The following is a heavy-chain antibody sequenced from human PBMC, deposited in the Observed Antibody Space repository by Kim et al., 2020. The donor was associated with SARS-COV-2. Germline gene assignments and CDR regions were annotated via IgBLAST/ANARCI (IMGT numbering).Heavy chain of an antibody. J-gene: IGHJ6*02. CDR3: ARDFTPGDYYYYGMDV. Sequence: GGSLRLSCAASGFTFSSYSMNWVRQAPGKGLEWASSISSSSYIYYADSVKGRFTISRDNAKNSLYLQMNSLRAEDTAVYYCARDFTPGDYYYYGMDVWGQGTTVTVSS. CDR2: ISSSSYI. CDR1: GFTFSSYS. D-gene: IGHD3-10*01. V-gene: IGHV3-21*01.